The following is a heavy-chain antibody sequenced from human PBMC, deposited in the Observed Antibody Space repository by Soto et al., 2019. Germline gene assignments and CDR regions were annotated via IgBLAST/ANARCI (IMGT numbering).Heavy chain of an antibody. Sequence: ASVKVSCKASGYTFTSYARHWVRQAPGQRLEWMGWINAGNGNTKYSQKFQGRVTITRDTSASTAYMELSSLRSEDTAVYYCARVRPYGDYVWFDPWGQGTLVTVSS. CDR3: ARVRPYGDYVWFDP. J-gene: IGHJ5*02. V-gene: IGHV1-3*01. CDR1: GYTFTSYA. D-gene: IGHD4-17*01. CDR2: INAGNGNT.